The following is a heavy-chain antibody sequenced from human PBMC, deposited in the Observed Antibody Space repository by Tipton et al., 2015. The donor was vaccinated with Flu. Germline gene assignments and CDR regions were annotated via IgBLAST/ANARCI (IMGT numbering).Heavy chain of an antibody. Sequence: LSLTCAASGFTFRSYWMSWVRQAPGKGLEWEANINQDGSEKYYVDSVKGRFTLSRDNAKNSLFLQLTSLRAEDTAVYYCARDLQATYYYDSSGYYPGSPQYYGLDVWGQGTTVPVS. V-gene: IGHV3-7*01. J-gene: IGHJ6*02. CDR2: INQDGSEK. CDR3: ARDLQATYYYDSSGYYPGSPQYYGLDV. CDR1: GFTFRSYW. D-gene: IGHD3-22*01.